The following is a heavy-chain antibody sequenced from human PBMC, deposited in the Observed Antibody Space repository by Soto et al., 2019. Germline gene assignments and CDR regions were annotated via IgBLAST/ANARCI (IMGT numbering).Heavy chain of an antibody. CDR2: IYIGGAT. J-gene: IGHJ3*02. D-gene: IGHD6-19*01. V-gene: IGHV3-66*01. Sequence: GGSLRLSCAASGFTVSSNYMSWVRQAPGKGLEWVSVIYIGGATYYADSVKGRFTIPRDDSKNTLFLHMNSLRAEDTAVYYCARDLNSGGLSTFDIWGQGTMVTVS. CDR1: GFTVSSNY. CDR3: ARDLNSGGLSTFDI.